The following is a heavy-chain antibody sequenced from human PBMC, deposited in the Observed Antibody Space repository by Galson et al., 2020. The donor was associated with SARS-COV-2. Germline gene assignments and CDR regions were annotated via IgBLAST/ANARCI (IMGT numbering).Heavy chain of an antibody. D-gene: IGHD6-19*01. V-gene: IGHV3-33*01. CDR3: ARDLVAVAGYGMDV. CDR1: GFTFSSYG. J-gene: IGHJ6*02. CDR2: IWYDGSNK. Sequence: GESLKISCAASGFTFSSYGMHWVRQAPGKGLEWVAVIWYDGSNKYYADFVKGRFTISRDDSKNTLYLQMNSLRAEDTAVYYCARDLVAVAGYGMDVWGQGTTVTVSS.